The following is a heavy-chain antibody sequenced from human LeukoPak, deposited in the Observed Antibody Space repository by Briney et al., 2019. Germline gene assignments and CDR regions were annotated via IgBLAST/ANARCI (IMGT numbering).Heavy chain of an antibody. Sequence: ASVSDSGKPLDHTFTSYGISWMPQAAGPGQKRMGWISAYNGNTNYAQKLQGRVTMTTDTSTSTAYMELRSLRSDDTAVYYCARDYYYGSGSYLYYYDCWGQGTLSPSPQ. V-gene: IGHV1-18*01. J-gene: IGHJ4*02. CDR1: DHTFTSYG. D-gene: IGHD3-10*01. CDR2: ISAYNGNT. CDR3: ARDYYYGSGSYLYYYDC.